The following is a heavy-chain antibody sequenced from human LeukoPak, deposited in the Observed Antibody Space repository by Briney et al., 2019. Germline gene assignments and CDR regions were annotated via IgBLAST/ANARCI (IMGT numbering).Heavy chain of an antibody. CDR2: IWYGGSNK. CDR1: GFTFSSYG. V-gene: IGHV3-33*08. CDR3: ARVGEGAAKD. Sequence: PGRSLRLSCAASGFTFSSYGMHWVRQAPGKGLEWVAVIWYGGSNKYYADSVKGRFTISRDNSKNTLYLQMNSLKVEDTAVYYCARVGEGAAKDWGQGTLVTVSS. D-gene: IGHD1-26*01. J-gene: IGHJ4*02.